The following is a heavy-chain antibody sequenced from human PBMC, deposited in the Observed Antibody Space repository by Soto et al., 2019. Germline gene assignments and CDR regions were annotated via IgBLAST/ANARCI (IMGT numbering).Heavy chain of an antibody. V-gene: IGHV1-3*01. Sequence: QVQLVQSGAEVKKPGASVKVSCKASGYTFSDHAMHWVRQAPGQSLEWMGWINVDNGNIKYSQKFQDRVTITRDTSASTDYMELSSLRSEDTAVYCCARVGPGYGSSYYYYGMDVWGQGTTVTVSS. CDR3: ARVGPGYGSSYYYYGMDV. J-gene: IGHJ6*02. CDR2: INVDNGNI. CDR1: GYTFSDHA. D-gene: IGHD6-13*01.